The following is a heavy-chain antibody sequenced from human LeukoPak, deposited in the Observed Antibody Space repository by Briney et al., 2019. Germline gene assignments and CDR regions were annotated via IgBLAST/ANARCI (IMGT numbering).Heavy chain of an antibody. Sequence: PSETLSLTCTVSGGSISSYYWSWIRQPPGKGLEWIGYIYYSGSTNYNPSLKSRVTISVDTSKNQFSLKLSSVTAADTALYYCGRDATYDSSDGDYWGQGTLVTVSS. CDR1: GGSISSYY. J-gene: IGHJ4*02. V-gene: IGHV4-59*01. CDR2: IYYSGST. CDR3: GRDATYDSSDGDY. D-gene: IGHD3-22*01.